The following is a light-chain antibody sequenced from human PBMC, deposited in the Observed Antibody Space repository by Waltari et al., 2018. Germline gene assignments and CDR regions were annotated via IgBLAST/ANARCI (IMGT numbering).Light chain of an antibody. Sequence: DIVMTQSPDSLAVSLGERATINCKSSQSIFYSSNNKNYLAWYQQKLGQPPKLLIYGASTRESGVPDRFRGSGSGTDFTLTISGLQADDVAVYYCQQYYNPPLTFGPGTKVDIK. CDR2: GAS. J-gene: IGKJ3*01. CDR1: QSIFYSSNNKNY. V-gene: IGKV4-1*01. CDR3: QQYYNPPLT.